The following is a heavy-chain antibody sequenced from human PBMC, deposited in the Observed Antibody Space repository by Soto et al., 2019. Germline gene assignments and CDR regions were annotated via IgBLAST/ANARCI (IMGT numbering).Heavy chain of an antibody. D-gene: IGHD2-15*01. CDR3: AREPHYCPGGNCYRLFDY. Sequence: EVQLLDSGGGLVQPGGSLRLSCAASGFTFSSYAMSWVRQAPGKGLEWVSAIGGSGDSAYYADSVKGRFIISRVDSENTLYLHMNSLRAEDTAVYYCAREPHYCPGGNCYRLFDYWGQGTLVTVSS. CDR2: IGGSGDSA. CDR1: GFTFSSYA. J-gene: IGHJ4*02. V-gene: IGHV3-23*01.